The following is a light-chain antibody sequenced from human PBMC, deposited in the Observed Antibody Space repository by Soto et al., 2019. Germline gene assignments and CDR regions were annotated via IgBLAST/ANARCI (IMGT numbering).Light chain of an antibody. CDR2: GAS. CDR3: QQYNNWPGT. V-gene: IGKV3-15*01. CDR1: QSVNSH. J-gene: IGKJ4*01. Sequence: IVMTQSPATLPVSPGERATLSCRTSQSVNSHLAWYQHKPGQAPRLLIYGASSRATGIPTRFSGSGSGTEFTLTIDSLQSEDFAIYFCQQYNNWPGTFGGGTKMDIK.